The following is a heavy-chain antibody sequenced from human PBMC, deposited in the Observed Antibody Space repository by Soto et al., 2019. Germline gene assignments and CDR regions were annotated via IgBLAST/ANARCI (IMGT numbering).Heavy chain of an antibody. D-gene: IGHD1-7*01. CDR1: GFTFSSYG. CDR2: SSATGAGT. Sequence: EVQLLESGGGLVQPGGSLRLSCAASGFTFSSYGMTWVRQAPGKGLEWVSFSSATGAGTYYADSVKGRFTISRDNSKNTLDLQMTSLRADDTAVYYCAKDRRAGGNYGFYADFWGQGAVVIVSS. CDR3: AKDRRAGGNYGFYADF. J-gene: IGHJ4*02. V-gene: IGHV3-23*01.